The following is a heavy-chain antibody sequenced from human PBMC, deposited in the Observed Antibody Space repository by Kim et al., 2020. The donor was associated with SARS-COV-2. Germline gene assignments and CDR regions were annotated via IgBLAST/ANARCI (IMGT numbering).Heavy chain of an antibody. J-gene: IGHJ6*02. D-gene: IGHD2-15*01. V-gene: IGHV3-21*01. CDR1: GFTFSSYS. CDR2: ISSSSSYI. Sequence: GGSLRLSCAASGFTFSSYSMNWVRQAPGKGLEWVSSISSSSSYIYYADSVKGRFTISRDNAKNSLYLQMNSLRAEDTAVYYCARDGGIVVVVAATYYYYGMDLWGQGTTVTVSS. CDR3: ARDGGIVVVVAATYYYYGMDL.